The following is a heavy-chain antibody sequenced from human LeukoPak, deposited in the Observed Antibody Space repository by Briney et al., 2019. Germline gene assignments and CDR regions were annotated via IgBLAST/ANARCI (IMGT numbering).Heavy chain of an antibody. Sequence: GASVKVSCKASGYSFTSYFMHWVRQAPGQGLEWMGIINPSGGSTSYAQRFQGRVTMTRDMSTSTVYMELSSLRSEDTALYYCARVRTLYYDSSRDAFDIWGQGTMVTVSS. D-gene: IGHD3-22*01. CDR3: ARVRTLYYDSSRDAFDI. CDR2: INPSGGST. V-gene: IGHV1-46*01. CDR1: GYSFTSYF. J-gene: IGHJ3*02.